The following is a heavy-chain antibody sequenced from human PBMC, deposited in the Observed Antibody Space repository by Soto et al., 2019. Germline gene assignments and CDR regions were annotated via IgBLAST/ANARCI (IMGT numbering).Heavy chain of an antibody. D-gene: IGHD2-15*01. Sequence: VQMLESGGGLVQPGGSLRLSCAASGFIFSDYAMSWVRQAPGKGLEWVAGMGGANGDTYYAESVRGRFAIFRDNSKSTLFLQLNGLRAEDTAVYFCAKDGVDHNSVWDPFDIWGQGTLVTVSS. CDR3: AKDGVDHNSVWDPFDI. J-gene: IGHJ3*02. V-gene: IGHV3-23*01. CDR1: GFIFSDYA. CDR2: MGGANGDT.